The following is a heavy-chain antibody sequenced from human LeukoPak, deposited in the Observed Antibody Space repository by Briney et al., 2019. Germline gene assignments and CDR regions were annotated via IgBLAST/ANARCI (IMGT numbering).Heavy chain of an antibody. CDR1: GYTFIGYY. D-gene: IGHD6-19*01. Sequence: ASVKVSCKASGYTFIGYYMHWVRQAPGQGLEWMGWINPNSGGTNYAQNFQGRVTMTRDTSISAAYMELSRLRSDDTAVYYCATTASSGHMDVWGQGTTVTVSS. CDR3: ATTASSGHMDV. CDR2: INPNSGGT. J-gene: IGHJ6*02. V-gene: IGHV1-2*02.